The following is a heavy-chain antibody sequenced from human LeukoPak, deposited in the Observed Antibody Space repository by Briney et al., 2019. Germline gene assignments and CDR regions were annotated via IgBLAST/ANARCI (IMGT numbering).Heavy chain of an antibody. CDR1: GFTFSSYG. J-gene: IGHJ4*02. V-gene: IGHV3-30*18. D-gene: IGHD3-9*01. CDR3: AKGGRYFDWLLPPFDY. CDR2: ISYDGSNK. Sequence: PGRSLRLSCAASGFTFSSYGMHWVRQAPGKGLEGVAVISYDGSNKYYADSVKGRFTISRDNSKNTLYLQMNSLRAEDTAVYYCAKGGRYFDWLLPPFDYWGQGTLVTVSS.